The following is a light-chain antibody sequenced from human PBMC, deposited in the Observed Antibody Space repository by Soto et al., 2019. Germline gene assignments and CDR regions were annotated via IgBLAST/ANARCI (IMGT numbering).Light chain of an antibody. CDR2: GAS. CDR3: QQYNNWPKT. CDR1: QSVSSN. J-gene: IGKJ1*01. Sequence: EIVMTQSPATLSVSPGERATLSCRASQSVSSNLVWYQQKPGQAPRLLIYGASTRATGIPARFSGSGSGTEFTLTISSLQSEDFAVYYCQQYNNWPKTFGQGTKVEFK. V-gene: IGKV3-15*01.